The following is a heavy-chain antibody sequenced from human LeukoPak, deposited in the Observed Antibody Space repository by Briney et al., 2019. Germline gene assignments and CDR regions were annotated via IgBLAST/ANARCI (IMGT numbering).Heavy chain of an antibody. V-gene: IGHV3-30-3*01. CDR1: GFTFSSYA. D-gene: IGHD4-17*01. CDR3: ARGGDYLDY. CDR2: ISYDGSNK. J-gene: IGHJ4*02. Sequence: GGSLRLSGAASGFTFSSYAMHWVRQAPGKGLEWVAVISYDGSNKYYADSVKGRFTISRDNSKNTLYLQMNSLRAEDTAVYYCARGGDYLDYWGQGTLVTVSS.